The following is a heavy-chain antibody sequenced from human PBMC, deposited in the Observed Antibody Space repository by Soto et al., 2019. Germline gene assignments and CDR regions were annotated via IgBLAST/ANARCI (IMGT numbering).Heavy chain of an antibody. CDR2: ISGSGGST. D-gene: IGHD4-17*01. CDR1: EFTFSSYA. Sequence: VGPLRLSCTASEFTFSSYAMSWVRQNPGKGLEWVSAISGSGGSTYYADSVKGRFTISRDNSKNTLYLQMNSLRAEDTAVYYCANVYGDYLAYYYGMEVWGQGTTVTVSS. CDR3: ANVYGDYLAYYYGMEV. V-gene: IGHV3-23*01. J-gene: IGHJ6*02.